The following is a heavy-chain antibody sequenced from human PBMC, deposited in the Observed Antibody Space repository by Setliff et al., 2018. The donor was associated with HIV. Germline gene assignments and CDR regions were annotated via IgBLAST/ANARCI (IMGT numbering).Heavy chain of an antibody. D-gene: IGHD3-16*01. CDR2: ISNSGNT. V-gene: IGHV4-61*08. CDR1: GDSISSGGTYY. CDR3: ARDVPWGDYYYYMDV. J-gene: IGHJ6*03. Sequence: SETLSLTCTVSGDSISSGGTYYWSWLRQPPGKGLEWIGYISNSGNTNYNPSLKSRVTMSVDTSKNQFSLKLSSVTAADTAVYYCARDVPWGDYYYYMDVWGKGTTVTVSS.